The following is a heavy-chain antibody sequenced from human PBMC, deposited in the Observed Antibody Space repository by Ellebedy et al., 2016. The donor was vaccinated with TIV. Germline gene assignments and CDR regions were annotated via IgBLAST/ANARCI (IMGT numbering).Heavy chain of an antibody. J-gene: IGHJ2*01. CDR3: AKARGYSGYDWYFDL. V-gene: IGHV3-64*04. D-gene: IGHD5-12*01. Sequence: GESLKISXSASGFTFSSYAMHWVRQAPGKGLEYVSAISSNGGSTYYADSVKGRFTISRDNSKNTLYLQMNSLRAEDTAVYYCAKARGYSGYDWYFDLWGRGTLVTVSS. CDR1: GFTFSSYA. CDR2: ISSNGGST.